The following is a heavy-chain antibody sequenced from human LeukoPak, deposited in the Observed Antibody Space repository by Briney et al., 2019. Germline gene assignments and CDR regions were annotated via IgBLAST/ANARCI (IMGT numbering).Heavy chain of an antibody. V-gene: IGHV1-2*02. J-gene: IGHJ4*02. CDR2: INPNSGGT. D-gene: IGHD3-9*01. Sequence: ASVKVSCKASGYTFTGYYMHWVRQAPGQGLEWMGWINPNSGGTNYAQKFQGRVTMTRDTSISTAYMELSRLRSDDTAVYHCARVVRYFDWSPFDYWGQGTLVTVSS. CDR3: ARVVRYFDWSPFDY. CDR1: GYTFTGYY.